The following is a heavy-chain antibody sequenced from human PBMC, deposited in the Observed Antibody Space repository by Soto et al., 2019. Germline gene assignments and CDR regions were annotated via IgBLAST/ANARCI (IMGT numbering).Heavy chain of an antibody. CDR3: AKPGRPEGGSWNYFDY. CDR1: GYTFTSYA. CDR2: INAGNGNT. D-gene: IGHD2-15*01. V-gene: IGHV1-3*01. Sequence: EASVKVSCKASGYTFTSYAMHWVRQAPGQRLEWMGWINAGNGNTKYSQKFQGRVTITRDTSASTAYMELSSLRSEDTAVYYCAKPGRPEGGSWNYFDYWGQGTLVTVSS. J-gene: IGHJ4*02.